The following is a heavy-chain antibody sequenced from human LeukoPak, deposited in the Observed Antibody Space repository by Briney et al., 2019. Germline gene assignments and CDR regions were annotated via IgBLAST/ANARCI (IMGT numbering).Heavy chain of an antibody. Sequence: PGGSLRLSCAASGFTFSSYAMSWVRQAPGKGLEWVSAISGSGGSTYYAASVKGRFTISRDNSKNTLYLQMNSLRAEDTAVYYCAKDLGYCSSTSCYDFDYWGQGTLVTVSS. J-gene: IGHJ4*02. CDR2: ISGSGGST. D-gene: IGHD2-2*01. V-gene: IGHV3-23*01. CDR1: GFTFSSYA. CDR3: AKDLGYCSSTSCYDFDY.